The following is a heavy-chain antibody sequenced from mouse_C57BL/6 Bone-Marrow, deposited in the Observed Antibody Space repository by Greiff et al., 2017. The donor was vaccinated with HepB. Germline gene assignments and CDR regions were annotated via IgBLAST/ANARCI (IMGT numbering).Heavy chain of an antibody. V-gene: IGHV1-75*01. CDR2: IFPGSGST. CDR1: GYTFTDYY. D-gene: IGHD1-1*01. CDR3: ARSADGSSFYWYFDV. J-gene: IGHJ1*03. Sequence: QVQLQQSGPELVKPGASVKISCKASGYTFTDYYINWVKQRPGQGLEWIGWIFPGSGSTYYNEKFKGKATLTVDKSSSTAYMLLSSLTSEDSAVYFCARSADGSSFYWYFDVWGTGTTVTVSS.